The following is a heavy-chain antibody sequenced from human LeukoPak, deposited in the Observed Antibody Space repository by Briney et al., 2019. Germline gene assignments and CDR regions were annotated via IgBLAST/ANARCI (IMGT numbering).Heavy chain of an antibody. D-gene: IGHD3-22*01. V-gene: IGHV4-31*11. J-gene: IGHJ4*02. CDR2: IYYSGST. Sequence: SQTLSLTCAVSGGSISSGGYSWSWIRQPPGKGLEWIGYIYYSGSTYYNPSLKSRVTISVDPSKDQFSLKLSSVTAADTAVYYCAREVSESSGYYYSWGQGTLVTVSS. CDR1: GGSISSGGYS. CDR3: AREVSESSGYYYS.